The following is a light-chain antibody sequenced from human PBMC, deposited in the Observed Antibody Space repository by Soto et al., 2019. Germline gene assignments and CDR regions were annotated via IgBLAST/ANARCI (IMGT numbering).Light chain of an antibody. CDR1: SSNIGAGYD. V-gene: IGLV1-40*01. CDR2: ANT. Sequence: QSVLTQPPSVSGAPGQRLTISCTGSSSNIGAGYDVHWYQQLPGTAPKLLIYANTARPSGVPDRFSGSKSGTSASLAISGLRSEDEAGYYCAAWDDSLSGPWVFGGGTKLTVL. J-gene: IGLJ3*02. CDR3: AAWDDSLSGPWV.